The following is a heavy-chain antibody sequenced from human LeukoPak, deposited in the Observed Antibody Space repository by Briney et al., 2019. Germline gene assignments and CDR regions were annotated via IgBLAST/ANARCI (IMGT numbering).Heavy chain of an antibody. Sequence: PSQTLSLTCAVSGGSISSGGYSWSWIRQPPGKGLEWIGYIYHSGSTYYNPSLKSRVTISVDRSKNQFSLKLSSVTAADTAVYYCARHIPNYYGSGRDGMDVWGQGTTVTVSS. J-gene: IGHJ6*02. CDR1: GGSISSGGYS. V-gene: IGHV4-30-2*01. CDR2: IYHSGST. D-gene: IGHD3-10*01. CDR3: ARHIPNYYGSGRDGMDV.